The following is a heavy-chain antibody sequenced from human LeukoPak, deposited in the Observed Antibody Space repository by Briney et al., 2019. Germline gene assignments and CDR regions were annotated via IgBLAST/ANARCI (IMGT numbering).Heavy chain of an antibody. CDR2: MWFGGTT. Sequence: PSETLSLTCTVSGDSISSRDSYWGWVRQPPGKGLEWIGSMWFGGTTPYNPSLKSRVPISVNTSKNQFSQELSSVTAADTAVYYCARGRRGSYFQDYWGQGTLVTVSS. V-gene: IGHV4-39*07. CDR1: GDSISSRDSY. J-gene: IGHJ4*02. D-gene: IGHD1-26*01. CDR3: ARGRRGSYFQDY.